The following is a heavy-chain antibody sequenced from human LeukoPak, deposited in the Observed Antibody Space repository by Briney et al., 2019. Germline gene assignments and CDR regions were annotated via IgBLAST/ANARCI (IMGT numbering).Heavy chain of an antibody. CDR3: ARGVLGTPNWFDP. Sequence: SETLSLTCAVYGGSFSGYYWSWIRQPPGKGLEWIGEINHSGSTNYNPSLKSRVTISVDTSKNQFSLKLSSVTAADTAVYYCARGVLGTPNWFDPWGQGTLVTVSS. V-gene: IGHV4-34*01. D-gene: IGHD3-16*01. CDR1: GGSFSGYY. J-gene: IGHJ5*02. CDR2: INHSGST.